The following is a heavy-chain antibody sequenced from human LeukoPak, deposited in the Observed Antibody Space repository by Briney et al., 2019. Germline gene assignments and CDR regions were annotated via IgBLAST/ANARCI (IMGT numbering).Heavy chain of an antibody. CDR3: AKDSKTFIAVVGSH. Sequence: GRSLRLSCAASGFTFDDYAMHWVRQAPGKGLEWVSGISWNGGSIAYADSVKGRFTISRDNAKNSLYLQMNSLRVEDTALYYCAKDSKTFIAVVGSHWGQGTLVTVSS. D-gene: IGHD6-13*01. CDR1: GFTFDDYA. J-gene: IGHJ4*02. V-gene: IGHV3-9*01. CDR2: ISWNGGSI.